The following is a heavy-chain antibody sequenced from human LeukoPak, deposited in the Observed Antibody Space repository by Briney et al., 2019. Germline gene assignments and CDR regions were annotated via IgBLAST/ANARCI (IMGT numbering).Heavy chain of an antibody. CDR3: ARSIGLTGGGVDV. V-gene: IGHV3-11*01. CDR2: ITNGGSTI. CDR1: GFTFSDYN. J-gene: IGHJ6*02. Sequence: PGGSLRLSCAASGFTFSDYNMNWVRQAPGKGPEWVSYITNGGSTIHHADSVKGRFTISRDNAKKTLYLQMNSLRAEDTAVYYCARSIGLTGGGVDVWGQGTTVTVS. D-gene: IGHD3-9*01.